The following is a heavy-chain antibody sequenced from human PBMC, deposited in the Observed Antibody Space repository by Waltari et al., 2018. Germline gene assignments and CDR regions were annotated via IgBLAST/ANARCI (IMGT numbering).Heavy chain of an antibody. J-gene: IGHJ4*02. Sequence: QVQLVQSGAEVKKPGSSVKVSCKASGDTFSNYAIPWVRQAPGQGLEWMGGIIPIFGTANYAQKVKGRVTITTDESTSTAYMELSSLRSEDTAVYYCARVGDRDPFDYWGQGTLVTVSS. CDR1: GDTFSNYA. CDR2: IIPIFGTA. V-gene: IGHV1-69*05. D-gene: IGHD3-10*01. CDR3: ARVGDRDPFDY.